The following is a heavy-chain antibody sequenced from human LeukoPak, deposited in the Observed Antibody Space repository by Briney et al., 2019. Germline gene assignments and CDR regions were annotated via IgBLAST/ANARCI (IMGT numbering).Heavy chain of an antibody. J-gene: IGHJ4*02. Sequence: PGGSLRLSCAASGFTFSNAWMNWVRQAPGKGLEWVGCIKSRTGGGTTDYAAPVKGRFTISRDDSKNTLYLQMNSLKTEDTAVYYCTTSYGGFFDYWGQGTLVTVSS. V-gene: IGHV3-15*01. D-gene: IGHD4-23*01. CDR3: TTSYGGFFDY. CDR1: GFTFSNAW. CDR2: IKSRTGGGTT.